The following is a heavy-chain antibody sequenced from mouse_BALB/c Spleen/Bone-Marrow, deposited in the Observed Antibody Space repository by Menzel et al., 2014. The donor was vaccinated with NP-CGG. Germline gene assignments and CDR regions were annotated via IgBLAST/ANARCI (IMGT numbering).Heavy chain of an antibody. CDR1: GFTFTDYY. J-gene: IGHJ2*01. Sequence: EVKLVESGGGLVQPGGSLRLSCATSGFTFTDYYMNWVRQPPGKALEWLGFIRNKANGYTTGYSASVKSRFTISRDNSQNILYLQMNTLRADDSATYYCARDKGRVFFDYRGQGTTLTVSS. CDR2: IRNKANGYTT. V-gene: IGHV7-3*02. CDR3: ARDKGRVFFDY.